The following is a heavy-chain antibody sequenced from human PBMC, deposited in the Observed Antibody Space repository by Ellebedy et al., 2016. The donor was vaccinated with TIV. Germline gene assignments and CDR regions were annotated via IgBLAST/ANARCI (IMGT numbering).Heavy chain of an antibody. V-gene: IGHV3-30*04. CDR3: ARDTKDF. J-gene: IGHJ4*02. Sequence: GESLKISXAASGFAFSDFPLHWVHQTPGKGLEWVAVLSHDGSVKHYADSVKGRFTISRDNANNSLWLQMHSLRAEDTGVYYCARDTKDFWGQGTLVTVSS. CDR2: LSHDGSVK. CDR1: GFAFSDFP.